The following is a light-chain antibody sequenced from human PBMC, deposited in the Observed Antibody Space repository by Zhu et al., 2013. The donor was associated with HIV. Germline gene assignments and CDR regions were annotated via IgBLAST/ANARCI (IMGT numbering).Light chain of an antibody. CDR2: GAS. CDR3: QQYGDSPIT. CDR1: QSVSSSY. J-gene: IGKJ5*01. V-gene: IGKV3-20*01. Sequence: EIVLTQSPGTLSLSPGERATLSCTASQSVSSSYLTWYQQRPGQAPRLLIFGASSRASGIPDRFSGSGSGTDFTLTISRLEPEDFAVYYCQQYGDSPITFGQGTRLQIK.